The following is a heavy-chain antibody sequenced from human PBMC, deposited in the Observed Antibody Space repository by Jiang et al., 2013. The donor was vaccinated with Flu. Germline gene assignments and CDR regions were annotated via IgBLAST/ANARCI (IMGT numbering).Heavy chain of an antibody. V-gene: IGHV1-69*01. CDR2: ITPMFGTT. CDR3: ARGEVRAPADH. Sequence: SGAEVRKPGSSVKVSCKASGGTFGTSAFNWVRQAPGQGPEWVGWITPMFGTTNYAQKFQGRVSLSADESTSTVYMDLSSLRSEDTAMYFCARGEVRAPADHWGQGTLVTVSS. CDR1: GGTFGTSA. J-gene: IGHJ4*02. D-gene: IGHD2-21*01.